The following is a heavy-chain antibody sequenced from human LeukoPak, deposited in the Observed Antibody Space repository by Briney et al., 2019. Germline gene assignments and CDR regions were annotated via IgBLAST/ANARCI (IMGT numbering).Heavy chain of an antibody. CDR2: ISAYNGNT. J-gene: IGHJ6*04. CDR3: ARAGSSGWYEAYYYYGMDV. Sequence: ASVKVSCKASGYTFTSYGISWVRQAPGQGLEWMGWISAYNGNTNYAQKLQGRVTMTTDTSTSTAYTELRSLRSDDTAVYYCARAGSSGWYEAYYYYGMDVWGKGTTVTVSS. D-gene: IGHD6-19*01. CDR1: GYTFTSYG. V-gene: IGHV1-18*04.